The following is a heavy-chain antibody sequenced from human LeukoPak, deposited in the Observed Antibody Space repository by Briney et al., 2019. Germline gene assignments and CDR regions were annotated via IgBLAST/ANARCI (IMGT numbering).Heavy chain of an antibody. Sequence: SETLSLTCTVSGGSISGYSWTWLRQPPGQGLEWIGYFHNSRTTSYNPSLTGRVTISVDTPMDQISLKLNSVTAADTAVYYGARGHLGLSPWGQGTLVTVSS. CDR1: GGSISGYS. V-gene: IGHV4-59*01. J-gene: IGHJ5*02. CDR2: FHNSRTT. D-gene: IGHD3-10*01. CDR3: ARGHLGLSP.